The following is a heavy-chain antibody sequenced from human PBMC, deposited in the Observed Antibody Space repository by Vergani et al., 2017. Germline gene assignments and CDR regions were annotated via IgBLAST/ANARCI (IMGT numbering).Heavy chain of an antibody. J-gene: IGHJ6*02. CDR3: ARDYGDYVGYYYGMDV. Sequence: EVQLVESGGGLVQPGGSLRLSCAASGFTFSSYWMSWVRQAPGKGLEWVANIKQDGSEKYYVDSVKGRFTISRDNAKNSLYLQMNSLRAEDTAVYYCARDYGDYVGYYYGMDVCGQGTTVTVSS. CDR1: GFTFSSYW. V-gene: IGHV3-7*01. CDR2: IKQDGSEK. D-gene: IGHD4-17*01.